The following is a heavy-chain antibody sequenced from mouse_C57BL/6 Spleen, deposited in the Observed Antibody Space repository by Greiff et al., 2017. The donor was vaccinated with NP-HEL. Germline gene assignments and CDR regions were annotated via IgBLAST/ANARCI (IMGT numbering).Heavy chain of an antibody. V-gene: IGHV2-2*01. CDR1: GFSLTSYG. J-gene: IGHJ2*01. CDR3: ASYDGYSGYFDY. CDR2: IWSGGST. Sequence: VMLVESGPGLVQPSQSLSITCTVSGFSLTSYGVHWVRQSPGKGLEWLGVIWSGGSTDYNAAFISRLSISKDNSKSQVFFKMNSLQADDTAIYYCASYDGYSGYFDYWGQGTTLTVSS. D-gene: IGHD2-3*01.